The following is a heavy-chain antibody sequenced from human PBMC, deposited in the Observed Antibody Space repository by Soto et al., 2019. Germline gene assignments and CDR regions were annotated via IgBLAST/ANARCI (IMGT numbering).Heavy chain of an antibody. CDR3: ARHTPAISISDH. Sequence: QLQLQESGPGLVKPSETLSLTCTVSGGSISSSSYYWAWIRQPPGKGLEWIGSIYYSGSTYYNPSLKRRVTISVDTSKNQFSLKLSSVTAADTAVYYCARHTPAISISDHWGQGTLVTVSS. D-gene: IGHD2-15*01. J-gene: IGHJ4*02. CDR2: IYYSGST. CDR1: GGSISSSSYY. V-gene: IGHV4-39*01.